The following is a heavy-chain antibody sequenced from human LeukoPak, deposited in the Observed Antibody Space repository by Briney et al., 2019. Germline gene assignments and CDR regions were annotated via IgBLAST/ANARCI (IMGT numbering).Heavy chain of an antibody. Sequence: HPGGSLRLSCAASGFTFSSYAMHWVRQAPGKGLEWVAVISYDGSNKYYADSVKGRFTISRDNSKNTLYLQMNSLRAEDTAVYYCASSSSEIDYWGQGTLVTVSS. CDR3: ASSSSEIDY. D-gene: IGHD6-6*01. J-gene: IGHJ4*02. CDR2: ISYDGSNK. V-gene: IGHV3-30-3*01. CDR1: GFTFSSYA.